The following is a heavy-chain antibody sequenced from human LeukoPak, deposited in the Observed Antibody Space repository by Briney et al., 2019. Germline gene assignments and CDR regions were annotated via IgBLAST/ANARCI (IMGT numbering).Heavy chain of an antibody. CDR1: GFTFSIYW. CDR2: INSDGSST. CDR3: ARDAVVVVAANCWFDP. J-gene: IGHJ5*02. V-gene: IGHV3-74*01. D-gene: IGHD2-15*01. Sequence: GGSLRLSCAASGFTFSIYWMHWVRQAPGKGLVWVSRINSDGSSTSYADSVKGRFTISRDNAKNTLYLQMNSLRAEDTAVYYCARDAVVVVAANCWFDPWGQGTLVTVSS.